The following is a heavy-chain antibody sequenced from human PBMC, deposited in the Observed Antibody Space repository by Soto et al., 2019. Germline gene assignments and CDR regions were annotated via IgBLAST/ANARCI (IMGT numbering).Heavy chain of an antibody. CDR1: GFTFSSYS. D-gene: IGHD4-17*01. CDR2: ISSSSSYI. J-gene: IGHJ6*02. V-gene: IGHV3-21*01. CDR3: ARGHGDYPKIYYYYGMDV. Sequence: VQLVESGGGLVKPGGSLRLSCAASGFTFSSYSMNWVRQAPGKGLEWVSSISSSSSYIYYADSVKGRFTISRDNAKNSRYLQMNSLRAEDTAVYYCARGHGDYPKIYYYYGMDVWGQGTTVTVSS.